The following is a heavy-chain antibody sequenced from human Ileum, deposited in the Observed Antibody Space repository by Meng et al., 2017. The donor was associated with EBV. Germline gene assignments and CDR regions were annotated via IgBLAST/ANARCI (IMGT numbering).Heavy chain of an antibody. Sequence: QVPLQEPGPGLVKPSETLSLTCTVSCVSIYRSSDNWGWTRQSPGKGLEWMGNIYYSGTTYYTPSLKSRVTISVDTSKNQFSLKLSSVTAADTAVYYCARGYSSGWYYFDSWGQGTLVTVSS. V-gene: IGHV4-39*01. CDR3: ARGYSSGWYYFDS. CDR2: IYYSGTT. J-gene: IGHJ4*02. D-gene: IGHD6-19*01. CDR1: CVSIYRSSDN.